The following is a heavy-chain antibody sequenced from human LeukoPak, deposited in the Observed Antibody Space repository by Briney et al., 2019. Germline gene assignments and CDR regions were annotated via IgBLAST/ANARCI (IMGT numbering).Heavy chain of an antibody. Sequence: PGGSLRLSCAASGFTFDDYAMPWVRQAPGKGLESFSGISWNSGSIGYADSVKGRFTISRDNAKNSLCLQMNSLRAEDTALYYCAKDRGIRYYYYYGMDVWGQGTTVTVSS. J-gene: IGHJ6*02. CDR1: GFTFDDYA. CDR2: ISWNSGSI. CDR3: AKDRGIRYYYYYGMDV. V-gene: IGHV3-9*01.